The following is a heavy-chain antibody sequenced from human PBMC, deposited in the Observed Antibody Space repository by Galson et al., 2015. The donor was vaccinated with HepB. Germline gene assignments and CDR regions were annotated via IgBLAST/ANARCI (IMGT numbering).Heavy chain of an antibody. Sequence: QSGAEVKNPGESLKISCKGSGYSFSNYWIDWVRQMPGKGLEWMGIVYPDDSTTKYSPSFQGQVTISADKSITTAYLQWSSLKASDTVIYYCARRSAYGTMDSWGQGTLVTVSS. D-gene: IGHD5-12*01. CDR1: GYSFSNYW. V-gene: IGHV5-51*01. J-gene: IGHJ4*02. CDR3: ARRSAYGTMDS. CDR2: VYPDDSTT.